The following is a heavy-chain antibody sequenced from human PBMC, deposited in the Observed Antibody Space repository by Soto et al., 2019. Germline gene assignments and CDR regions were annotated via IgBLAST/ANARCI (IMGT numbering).Heavy chain of an antibody. CDR2: IKSKTDGGTT. J-gene: IGHJ3*02. CDR3: TTGLLRGGSGAFDI. Sequence: EVQLVESGGGLVKPGGSLRLSFAASGFTFSNAWMTWVRQAPGKGLEWVGRIKSKTDGGTTDYAAPVKGRFTISRDDSKNTLYLQMNSLKTEDTAVYYCTTGLLRGGSGAFDIWGQGTMVTVSS. V-gene: IGHV3-15*01. D-gene: IGHD1-26*01. CDR1: GFTFSNAW.